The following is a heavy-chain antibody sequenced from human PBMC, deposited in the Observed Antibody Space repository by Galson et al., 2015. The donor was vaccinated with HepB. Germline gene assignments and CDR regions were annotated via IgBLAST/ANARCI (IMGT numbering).Heavy chain of an antibody. J-gene: IGHJ6*02. CDR2: ISYDGSNK. D-gene: IGHD6-13*01. Sequence: SLRLSCAASGFTFSSYAMHWVRQAPGKGLEWVAVISYDGSNKYYADSVKGRFTISRDNSKNTLYLQMNSLRAEDTAVYYCARAEYSTWYYYYGMDVWGQGTTVTVSS. CDR3: ARAEYSTWYYYYGMDV. CDR1: GFTFSSYA. V-gene: IGHV3-30-3*01.